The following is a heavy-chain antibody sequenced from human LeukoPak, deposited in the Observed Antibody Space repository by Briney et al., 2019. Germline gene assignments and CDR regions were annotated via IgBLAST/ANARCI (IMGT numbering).Heavy chain of an antibody. CDR2: INHSGST. J-gene: IGHJ4*02. V-gene: IGHV4-34*01. Sequence: KPSETLSLTCAVYGGSFSGYYWSWIRQPPGKGLEWIGEINHSGSTNYNPSLKSRVTISVETSKNQFSLKLSSVTAADTAVYYCARGVLLWFGELLSHFDYWGQGTLVTVSS. CDR3: ARGVLLWFGELLSHFDY. CDR1: GGSFSGYY. D-gene: IGHD3-10*01.